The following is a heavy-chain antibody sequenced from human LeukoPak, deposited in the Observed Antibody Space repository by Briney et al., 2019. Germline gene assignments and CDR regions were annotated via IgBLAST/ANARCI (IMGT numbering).Heavy chain of an antibody. CDR1: GFTFDDYG. J-gene: IGHJ4*02. D-gene: IGHD3-10*01. Sequence: GGSLRLSCAASGFTFDDYGMSWVRQAPGKGLEWVSGINWNGGSTGYADSVKGRFAISRDNAKNSLYLQMNSLRAEDTALYHCARDRVRGVQDYWGQGTLVTVSS. V-gene: IGHV3-20*01. CDR3: ARDRVRGVQDY. CDR2: INWNGGST.